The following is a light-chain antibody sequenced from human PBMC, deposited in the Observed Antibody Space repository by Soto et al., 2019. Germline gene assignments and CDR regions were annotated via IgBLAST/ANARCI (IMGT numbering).Light chain of an antibody. CDR2: EVS. V-gene: IGLV2-14*01. CDR1: SGDVGGYYY. CDR3: SSYTAGGTI. J-gene: IGLJ1*01. Sequence: QSVLTQPASVSGSPGQSITISRTATSGDVGGYYYVSWYQQLPGEAPKLMISEVSNRPSGVSNRSSGSKSGNTASLTISGLQAEDEADYYCSSYTAGGTIFGTGTKVTVL.